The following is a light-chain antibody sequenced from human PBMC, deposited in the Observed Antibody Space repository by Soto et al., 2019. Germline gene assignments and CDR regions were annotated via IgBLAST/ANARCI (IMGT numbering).Light chain of an antibody. J-gene: IGKJ1*01. V-gene: IGKV1-5*03. CDR3: QQYNSFIWT. CDR1: QTISSW. Sequence: DIQMTQSPSTLSGPVGDRVTITCRASQTISSWLAWYQQKPGKAPKLLIYKASTLKSGVPSRFSGSGSGTEFTLTISSLQPDDFATYYCQQYNSFIWTFGQGTKVDIK. CDR2: KAS.